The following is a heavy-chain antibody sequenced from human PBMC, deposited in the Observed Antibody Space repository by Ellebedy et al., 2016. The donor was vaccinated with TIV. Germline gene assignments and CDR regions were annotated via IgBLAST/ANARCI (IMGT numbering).Heavy chain of an antibody. Sequence: GESLKISCAASGFTFSNYAMSWVRQAPGKGLEWVAAISASGGTTYYAESMKGRFTVSRDNSKNTLYLQMNRLRAEDTAVYYCAKLGAIVVVAAATLDFWGQGTLVAVSS. CDR3: AKLGAIVVVAAATLDF. V-gene: IGHV3-23*01. D-gene: IGHD2-15*01. J-gene: IGHJ4*02. CDR2: ISASGGTT. CDR1: GFTFSNYA.